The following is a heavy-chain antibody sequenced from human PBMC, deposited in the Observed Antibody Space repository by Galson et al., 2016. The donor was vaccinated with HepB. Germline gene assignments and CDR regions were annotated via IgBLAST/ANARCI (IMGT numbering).Heavy chain of an antibody. D-gene: IGHD4-17*01. J-gene: IGHJ4*02. CDR2: ISHDGGRE. CDR3: AGSATYDDYVADN. V-gene: IGHV3-30*14. Sequence: SLRLSCAASAFRFSFYAMHWVRQAPGKGLEWVALISHDGGREYYADSVRGRFTVTRDNSKNTLDLQMHNLRPEDTAIYYCAGSATYDDYVADNWGQGTLVTVSS. CDR1: AFRFSFYA.